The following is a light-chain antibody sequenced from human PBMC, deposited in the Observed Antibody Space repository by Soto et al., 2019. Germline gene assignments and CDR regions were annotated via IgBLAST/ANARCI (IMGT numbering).Light chain of an antibody. J-gene: IGKJ1*01. V-gene: IGKV3-20*01. CDR1: QSVSSSY. CDR2: GAS. Sequence: EIVLTQSPGTLSLSPGERATLSCRASQSVSSSYLAWYQQKPGQAPRLLIYGASSRATGIPDRFSGSGSGTVFSPTIRRLVYEDVAVYYCQQSLNPKTFGEGTKVDIK. CDR3: QQSLNPKT.